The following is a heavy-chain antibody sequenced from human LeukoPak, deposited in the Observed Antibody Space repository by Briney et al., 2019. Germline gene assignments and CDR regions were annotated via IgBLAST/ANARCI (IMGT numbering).Heavy chain of an antibody. CDR3: ARGRDLFMVRGVN. Sequence: KTSETLTLTCAVYGGSFSGYYWSWIRQPPGKGLEWIGEINHSGSTNYNPALKSRVTISVDTSKNQSSLTLSSVTAADTAVYYCARGRDLFMVRGVNWGQGTLVTVSS. CDR2: INHSGST. D-gene: IGHD3-10*01. CDR1: GGSFSGYY. J-gene: IGHJ4*02. V-gene: IGHV4-34*01.